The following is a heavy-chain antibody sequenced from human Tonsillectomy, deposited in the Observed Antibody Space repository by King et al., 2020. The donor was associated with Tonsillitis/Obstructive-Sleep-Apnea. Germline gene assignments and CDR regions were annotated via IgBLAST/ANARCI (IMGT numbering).Heavy chain of an antibody. CDR1: GFTFSNYW. V-gene: IGHV3-7*03. J-gene: IGHJ4*02. CDR2: IKQDGTEK. CDR3: ARDAWGRLDS. Sequence: VQLVESGGGLVQPGGSLRLSCAASGFTFSNYWMSWVRQAPGKGLEWVDNIKQDGTEKYYVDSVKGRFTISRDNAKNSLYLHMNSLRAEDTAVYYCARDAWGRLDSWGQGTLVTVSS. D-gene: IGHD3-16*01.